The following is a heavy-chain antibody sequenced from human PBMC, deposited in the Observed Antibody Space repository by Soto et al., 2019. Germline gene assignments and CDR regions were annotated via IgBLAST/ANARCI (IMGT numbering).Heavy chain of an antibody. J-gene: IGHJ4*02. CDR3: ARGQVVAAQH. D-gene: IGHD2-15*01. V-gene: IGHV4-30-2*01. CDR2: IYHSGST. CDR1: GGSISIGGYS. Sequence: QLQLQESGSGLVKPSQTLSLTCAVSGGSISIGGYSWSWMRQPPGKGLEWIGYIYHSGSTYYNPYLKSRVTISVDRSKNQFSLKLSSVTAADTAVYYCARGQVVAAQHWGQGTLVTVSS.